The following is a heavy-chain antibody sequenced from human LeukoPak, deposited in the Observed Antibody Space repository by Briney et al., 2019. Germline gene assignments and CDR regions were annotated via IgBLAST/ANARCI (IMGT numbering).Heavy chain of an antibody. CDR1: GFSVSGNY. CDR3: ASETYYYGSGSYYKGQF. V-gene: IGHV3-66*01. D-gene: IGHD3-10*01. J-gene: IGHJ4*02. CDR2: IYSGGTT. Sequence: GGSLRLSCAVSGFSVSGNYMSWVRQAPGRGLEWVSVIYSGGTTYYADSVKGRFTVSRDNAKNTLYLQMNSLRVEDTAVYYCASETYYYGSGSYYKGQFWGQGTLVTVSS.